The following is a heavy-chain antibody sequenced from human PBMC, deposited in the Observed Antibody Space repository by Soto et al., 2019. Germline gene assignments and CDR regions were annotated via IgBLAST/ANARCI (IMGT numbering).Heavy chain of an antibody. CDR3: SRGRYGDFAPFDF. D-gene: IGHD4-17*01. CDR2: VSSSGSYI. CDR1: GFTFSTYS. V-gene: IGHV3-21*02. J-gene: IGHJ4*02. Sequence: EVQLVESGGGLVKPGGSLRLSCAASGFTFSTYSMNWVRQAPGKGLEWVSSVSSSGSYIYYADSVKGRFTIYRDNAKNSLYLQMNSLRAEDTAVYYCSRGRYGDFAPFDFWGQGTLVTVSS.